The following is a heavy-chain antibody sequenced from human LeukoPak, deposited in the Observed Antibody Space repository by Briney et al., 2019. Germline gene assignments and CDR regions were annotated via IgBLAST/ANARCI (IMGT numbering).Heavy chain of an antibody. CDR1: GFTFSNYA. Sequence: PGGSLRLSCAASGFTFSNYAMSWVRQAPGKGLEWVSAISGSGGSTYYADSVKGRFTISRDNSKNTLYLQMNSLRAEDTAVYYCAKPKTYYYDSSGYYYFDYWGQGTLVTVSS. V-gene: IGHV3-23*01. CDR2: ISGSGGST. J-gene: IGHJ4*02. D-gene: IGHD3-22*01. CDR3: AKPKTYYYDSSGYYYFDY.